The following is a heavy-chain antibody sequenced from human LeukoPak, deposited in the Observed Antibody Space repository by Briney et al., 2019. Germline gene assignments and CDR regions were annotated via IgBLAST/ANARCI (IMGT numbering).Heavy chain of an antibody. CDR2: ISQSGRT. CDR3: ASWGSSWYGEYFDY. Sequence: SETLSLTCAVYGGSFNDFYGSWIRQSPGKGLEWIGEISQSGRTNYNPSLRSRVTISIDTSKNQFSLKLNSVTAADTAVYYCASWGSSWYGEYFDYWGQGTLVTVSS. J-gene: IGHJ4*02. D-gene: IGHD6-13*01. V-gene: IGHV4-34*01. CDR1: GGSFNDFY.